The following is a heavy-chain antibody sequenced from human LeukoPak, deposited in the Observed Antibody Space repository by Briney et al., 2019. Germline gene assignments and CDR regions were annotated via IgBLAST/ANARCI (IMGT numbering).Heavy chain of an antibody. V-gene: IGHV3-30*01. Sequence: GGSLRLSCAASGVTFSRYAMYWGCHAPGKGLEWVAVISFDGSNKYYADSVKGRFTISRDNSKNTLYLQMNSLGAEDTAVYYCAREPIAAAGTDYWGQGTLVTVSS. J-gene: IGHJ4*02. CDR3: AREPIAAAGTDY. CDR1: GVTFSRYA. D-gene: IGHD6-13*01. CDR2: ISFDGSNK.